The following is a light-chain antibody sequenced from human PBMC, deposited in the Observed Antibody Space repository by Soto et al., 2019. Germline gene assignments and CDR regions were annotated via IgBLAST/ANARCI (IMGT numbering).Light chain of an antibody. CDR1: SSDVGGYNS. CDR2: DVT. V-gene: IGLV2-14*01. CDR3: SSFTSSITYV. Sequence: QTALTQPASVSGSPGQSITISCTGTSSDVGGYNSVSWYRQDPGKAPKLMIYDVTNRPSGVYNRFSGSKSGNTASLTISGLQAEDEADYYCSSFTSSITYVFGTGTKVTVX. J-gene: IGLJ1*01.